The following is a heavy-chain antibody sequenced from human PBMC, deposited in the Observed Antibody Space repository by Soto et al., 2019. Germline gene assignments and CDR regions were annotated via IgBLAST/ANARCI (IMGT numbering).Heavy chain of an antibody. CDR3: ARQITYFCDF. Sequence: GESLKISSKGVGYRLDAAWIGWVRQMPGKGLEWMGIIKPGGSDLRYSPSFRGQVTISADAAVNTAYLQWDSLKASDTAMYYCARQITYFCDFWGQGTLVTVSS. CDR1: GYRLDAAW. V-gene: IGHV5-51*01. CDR2: IKPGGSDL. D-gene: IGHD1-26*01. J-gene: IGHJ4*02.